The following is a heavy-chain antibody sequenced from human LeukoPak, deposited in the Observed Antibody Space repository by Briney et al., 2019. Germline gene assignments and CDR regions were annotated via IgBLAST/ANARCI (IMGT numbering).Heavy chain of an antibody. J-gene: IGHJ5*02. CDR2: IYYSGST. D-gene: IGHD3-10*01. V-gene: IGHV4-30-4*01. Sequence: PSQTLSLTCTVSGGSISSGDYYWSWIRQPPGKGLEWIGYIYYSGSTYYNPSLRSRVTISVDTSKNQFSLKLSSVTAADTAVYYCARDTGYYGSGSSDWFDPWGQGTLVTVSS. CDR1: GGSISSGDYY. CDR3: ARDTGYYGSGSSDWFDP.